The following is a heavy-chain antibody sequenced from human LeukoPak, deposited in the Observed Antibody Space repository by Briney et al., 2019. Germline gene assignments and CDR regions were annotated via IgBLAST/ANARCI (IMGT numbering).Heavy chain of an antibody. CDR2: IYSGGST. CDR3: ARDQGRYSYGRYYFDY. CDR1: GFTVSSNY. Sequence: GGSLRLSCAASGFTVSSNYMSWVRQAPGKGLEWVSVIYSGGSTYYADSVKGRFTISRDNAKNSLYLQMNSLRAEDTAVYYCARDQGRYSYGRYYFDYWGQGTLVTVSS. D-gene: IGHD5-18*01. V-gene: IGHV3-53*01. J-gene: IGHJ4*02.